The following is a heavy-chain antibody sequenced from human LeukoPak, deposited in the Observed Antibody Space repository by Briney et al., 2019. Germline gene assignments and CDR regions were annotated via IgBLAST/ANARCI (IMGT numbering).Heavy chain of an antibody. V-gene: IGHV3-9*01. Sequence: PGRSLRLSCAASGFTFDDYAMHWVRQAPGKGLEWVSGISWNSGSIGYADSVKGRFTISRDNAKNSLYLQMNSLRAEDTALYYCVKEGPYYDSSGYYLDYWGQGTLVTVSS. D-gene: IGHD3-22*01. CDR1: GFTFDDYA. CDR3: VKEGPYYDSSGYYLDY. J-gene: IGHJ4*02. CDR2: ISWNSGSI.